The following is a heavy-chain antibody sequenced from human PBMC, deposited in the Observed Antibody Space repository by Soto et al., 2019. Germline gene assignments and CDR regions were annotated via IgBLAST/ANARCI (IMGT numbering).Heavy chain of an antibody. V-gene: IGHV3-53*01. CDR2: IYSGGYT. D-gene: IGHD7-27*01. J-gene: IGHJ4*02. Sequence: EVQLVESGGGLIQPGGSLRLSCAVSGFTVSNNYMSWVRQAPGKGLEGVSVIYSGGYTAYGDSVKGRFTISRDNSKNTLYLKMNSMGPADPGVYYGGTNGGGGGYWGQGTLVTVSS. CDR1: GFTVSNNY. CDR3: GTNGGGGGY.